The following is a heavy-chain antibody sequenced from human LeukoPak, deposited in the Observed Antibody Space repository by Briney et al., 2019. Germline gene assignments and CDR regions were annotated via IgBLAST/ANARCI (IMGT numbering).Heavy chain of an antibody. CDR3: ASVNWNYRFYYYMDV. V-gene: IGHV3-33*01. CDR2: IWYDGSNK. CDR1: GFTFSSYG. J-gene: IGHJ6*03. D-gene: IGHD1-7*01. Sequence: PGGSLRLSCAASGFTFSSYGMHWVRQAPGKGLEWVAVIWYDGSNKYYADSVKGRFTISRGNSKNTLYLQMNSLRAEDTAVYYCASVNWNYRFYYYMDVWGKGTTVTVSS.